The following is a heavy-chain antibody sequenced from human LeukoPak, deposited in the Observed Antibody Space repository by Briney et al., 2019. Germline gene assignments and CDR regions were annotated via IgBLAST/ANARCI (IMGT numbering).Heavy chain of an antibody. D-gene: IGHD5-12*01. J-gene: IGHJ6*02. Sequence: PGGSLRLSCAASGFTFSSYAMSWVRQAPGKGLEWVSAISGSGGSTYYADSVKGRFTISRDNSKNALYLQMNSLRAEDTGVYYCARDHVARGYYYYGMDVWGQGTTVTVSS. CDR1: GFTFSSYA. CDR3: ARDHVARGYYYYGMDV. CDR2: ISGSGGST. V-gene: IGHV3-23*01.